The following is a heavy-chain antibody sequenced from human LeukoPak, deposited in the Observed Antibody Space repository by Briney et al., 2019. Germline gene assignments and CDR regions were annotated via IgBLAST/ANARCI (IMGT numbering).Heavy chain of an antibody. CDR1: GFTFSSYS. V-gene: IGHV3-48*01. J-gene: IGHJ4*02. CDR2: ISNSSSTI. CDR3: ARDHYGDMIADY. Sequence: GGSLRLSCAASGFTFSSYSMNWVRQAPGKGLEWVSYISNSSSTIYYADSVKGRFTISRDNAKNSLYLQMNSLRAEDTAVYYCARDHYGDMIADYWGQGTLVTVSS. D-gene: IGHD4-17*01.